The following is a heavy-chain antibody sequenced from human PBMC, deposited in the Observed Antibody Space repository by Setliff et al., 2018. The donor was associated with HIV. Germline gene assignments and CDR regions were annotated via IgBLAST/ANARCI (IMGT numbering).Heavy chain of an antibody. Sequence: SETLSLTCAVYGGSFSGYSWSWIRQPPGKGLEWIGEINHSGSTNYNPSLKTRVTISVDTSKNQFSLKLTSVTAADTAVYYCAKSPGFTGYGGSGWGQGTLVTVSS. D-gene: IGHD5-12*01. CDR1: GGSFSGYS. CDR2: INHSGST. V-gene: IGHV4-34*01. J-gene: IGHJ4*02. CDR3: AKSPGFTGYGGSG.